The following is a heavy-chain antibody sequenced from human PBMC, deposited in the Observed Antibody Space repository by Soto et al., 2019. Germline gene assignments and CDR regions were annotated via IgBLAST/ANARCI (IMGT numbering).Heavy chain of an antibody. CDR1: GGSISSYY. D-gene: IGHD3-22*01. CDR3: ARGMRDSSGYHREYFQH. CDR2: IYYSGST. J-gene: IGHJ1*01. V-gene: IGHV4-59*01. Sequence: PSETLSLTCTVSGGSISSYYWSWIRQPPGKGLEWIGYIYYSGSTNYNPSLKSRVTISVDTSKNQFSLKLSSVTAADTAVYYCARGMRDSSGYHREYFQHWGQGTLVTVSS.